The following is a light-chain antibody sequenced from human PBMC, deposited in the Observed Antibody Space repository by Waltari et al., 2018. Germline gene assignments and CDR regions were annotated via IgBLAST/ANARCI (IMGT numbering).Light chain of an antibody. Sequence: EIVLTQSPGTLSLSPGERATLSCRASQSIGRYLVWYQQKPGQAPRLLIYGASSRAAGIPDRFSGSGSGTDFSLTINRLEPEDFAVYYCQNHERLPAVFGQGTKVEIK. CDR3: QNHERLPAV. J-gene: IGKJ1*01. CDR1: QSIGRY. V-gene: IGKV3-20*01. CDR2: GAS.